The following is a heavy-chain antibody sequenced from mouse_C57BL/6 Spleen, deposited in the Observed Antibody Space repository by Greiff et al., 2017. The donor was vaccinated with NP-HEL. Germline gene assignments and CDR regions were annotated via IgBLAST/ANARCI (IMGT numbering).Heavy chain of an antibody. CDR2: IDPSDSET. CDR1: GYTFTSYW. Sequence: QVQLQQPGAELVRPGSSVKLSCKASGYTFTSYWMHWVKQRPIQGLEWIGNIDPSDSETPYNQKFKDKATLTVAKSSSTAYMQLSSLTSEDSAVYYCARGGGYHWYFDVWGTGTTVTVSS. J-gene: IGHJ1*03. D-gene: IGHD2-2*01. CDR3: ARGGGYHWYFDV. V-gene: IGHV1-52*01.